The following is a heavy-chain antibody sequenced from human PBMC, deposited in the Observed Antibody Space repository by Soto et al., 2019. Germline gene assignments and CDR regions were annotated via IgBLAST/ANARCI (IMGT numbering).Heavy chain of an antibody. D-gene: IGHD6-19*01. J-gene: IGHJ3*02. CDR2: ISAYNGNT. CDR3: ALLRGVAGTEADAFDI. Sequence: ASVKVSCKASGYTFTSYGISWVRQAPGQGLEWMGWISAYNGNTNYAQKLQGRVTMTTDTSTSTAYMELRSLRSDDTAVYYCALLRGVAGTEADAFDIWGQGTMVTVS. CDR1: GYTFTSYG. V-gene: IGHV1-18*01.